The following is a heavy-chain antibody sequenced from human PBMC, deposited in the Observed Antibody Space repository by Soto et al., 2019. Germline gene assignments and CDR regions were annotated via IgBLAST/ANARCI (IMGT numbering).Heavy chain of an antibody. D-gene: IGHD1-26*01. Sequence: XESLKVSFKCYGYTFTSYLIGLVLQMPGKGLEWMGIIYPGDSDTRYSPSFQGQVTISADKSISTAYLQWSSLKASDTAMYYCARWGGTPHGMDVWGQGTTVTVSS. CDR1: GYTFTSYL. CDR2: IYPGDSDT. J-gene: IGHJ6*02. CDR3: ARWGGTPHGMDV. V-gene: IGHV5-51*01.